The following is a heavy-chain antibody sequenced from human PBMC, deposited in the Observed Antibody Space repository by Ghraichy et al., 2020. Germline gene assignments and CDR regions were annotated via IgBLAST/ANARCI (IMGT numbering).Heavy chain of an antibody. Sequence: GGSLRLSCAASGFTFDDYAMHWVRQAPGKGLEWVSGISWNSGSIGYADSVKGRFTISRDNAKNSLYLQMNSLRAEDTALYYCAKDTGITMVRGVIRVLDYWGQGTLVTVSS. D-gene: IGHD3-10*01. CDR1: GFTFDDYA. J-gene: IGHJ4*02. CDR2: ISWNSGSI. CDR3: AKDTGITMVRGVIRVLDY. V-gene: IGHV3-9*01.